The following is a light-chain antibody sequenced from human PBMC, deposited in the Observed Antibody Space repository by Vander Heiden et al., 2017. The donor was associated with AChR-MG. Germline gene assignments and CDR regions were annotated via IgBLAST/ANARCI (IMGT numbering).Light chain of an antibody. V-gene: IGKV1-5*03. CDR1: QNVGNW. Sequence: DIQMTQSPSTLSVSVGDRVTITCRASQNVGNWLAWFQQKPGKAPNLLISQASTLESGVPSRFGGSGAGTEFTLTISSLQPDDLASYYCQQYNSYPLTFGGGTKVEFQ. CDR3: QQYNSYPLT. J-gene: IGKJ4*01. CDR2: QAS.